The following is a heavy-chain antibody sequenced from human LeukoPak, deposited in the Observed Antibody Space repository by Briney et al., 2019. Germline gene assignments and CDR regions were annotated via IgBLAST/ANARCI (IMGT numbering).Heavy chain of an antibody. V-gene: IGHV3-48*03. Sequence: GGSLRLSCAASGFTFSSYEMNWVRQAPGEGLEWVSYISSSGSTIYYADSVKGRFTISRDNAKNSLYLQMNSLRAEDTAVYYCARIPLVSWWYFDLWGRGTLVTVSS. D-gene: IGHD2-2*01. CDR2: ISSSGSTI. CDR1: GFTFSSYE. CDR3: ARIPLVSWWYFDL. J-gene: IGHJ2*01.